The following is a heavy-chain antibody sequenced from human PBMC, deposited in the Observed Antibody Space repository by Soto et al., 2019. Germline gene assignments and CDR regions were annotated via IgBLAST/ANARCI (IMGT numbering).Heavy chain of an antibody. J-gene: IGHJ6*02. Sequence: GSLRLSCAASGFTFSSYAMSWVRQAPGKGLEWVSAISGRGGSTYYADSVKGRVTISRDNSKNTLYLQVNSLRAEDTAVYYCARDTTRSAGSYYYYYYGMDVWGQGTTVTVSS. D-gene: IGHD6-13*01. CDR1: GFTFSSYA. CDR3: ARDTTRSAGSYYYYYYGMDV. CDR2: ISGRGGST. V-gene: IGHV3-23*01.